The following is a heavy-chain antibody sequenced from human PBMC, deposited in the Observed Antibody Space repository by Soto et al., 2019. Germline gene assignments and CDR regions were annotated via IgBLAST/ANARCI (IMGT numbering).Heavy chain of an antibody. V-gene: IGHV4-34*01. CDR3: ARARYSNTWYLDS. J-gene: IGHJ4*02. CDR2: INHSGSP. D-gene: IGHD6-13*01. Sequence: QVQLQQWGAGLLKPSETLSLTCAVYGGSFSDYYWSWIRQPPGKGLEWIGEINHSGSPDYNPSLKSRVTISIDTSKNQFSLKLYSVAAADTAVYYCARARYSNTWYLDSWGQGTLVTVSS. CDR1: GGSFSDYY.